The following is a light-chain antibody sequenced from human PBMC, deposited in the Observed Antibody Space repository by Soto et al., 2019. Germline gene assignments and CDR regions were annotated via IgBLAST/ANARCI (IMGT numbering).Light chain of an antibody. Sequence: EIVLIQSPATLSLSPGERATLSCRASQSVGSYLAWYQHKPGQAPRLLISDASNRATGIPARFSGSGSETDFTLTISSLEPEDSAVYYCQQRSNWPTFGQGTKVEIK. J-gene: IGKJ1*01. CDR2: DAS. CDR1: QSVGSY. V-gene: IGKV3-11*01. CDR3: QQRSNWPT.